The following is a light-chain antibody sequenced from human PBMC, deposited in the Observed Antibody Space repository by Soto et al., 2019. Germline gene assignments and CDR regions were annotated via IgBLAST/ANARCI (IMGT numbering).Light chain of an antibody. CDR3: QHTTDFT. J-gene: IGKJ2*01. V-gene: IGKV1-5*01. CDR1: SSSKW. CDR2: DVS. Sequence: IQMPQSPATLAASVGDTVNMTCRSSSKWLAWYQKKPGKAPKLLIYDVSNLERGVPPRFSGSTSGAESTLTITGLQPDDLGTYYCQHTTDFTFGQGTKVEIK.